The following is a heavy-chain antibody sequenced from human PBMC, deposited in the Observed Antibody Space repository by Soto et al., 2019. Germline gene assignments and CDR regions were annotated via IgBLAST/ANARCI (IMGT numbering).Heavy chain of an antibody. Sequence: QVHLQESGPRLVKPSETLSLTCTVSGGSISNYYWSWIRQPPGRGLEWIGHIFYSGSTNYNPALKSRVTISVDTSKSQFSLKLSSVTAADTAVYYCAKDSGYNYGYFRWFDPWGQGTLVTGSS. D-gene: IGHD5-18*01. V-gene: IGHV4-59*01. CDR3: AKDSGYNYGYFRWFDP. CDR2: IFYSGST. CDR1: GGSISNYY. J-gene: IGHJ5*02.